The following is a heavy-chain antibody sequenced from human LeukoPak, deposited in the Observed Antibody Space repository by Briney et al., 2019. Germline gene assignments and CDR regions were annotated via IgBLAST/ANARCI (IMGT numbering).Heavy chain of an antibody. J-gene: IGHJ4*02. CDR1: GVSITSHY. Sequence: TSETLSLTCTASGVSITSHYWTWIRQPPGRGLEWIGYTYYSWSPNYNPSLKSRVTISVDTSKNQFSLKMDSMTAADTAVYYCARRHYGDYVDYWGQGTLVTVSS. CDR3: ARRHYGDYVDY. CDR2: TYYSWSP. V-gene: IGHV4-59*11. D-gene: IGHD4-17*01.